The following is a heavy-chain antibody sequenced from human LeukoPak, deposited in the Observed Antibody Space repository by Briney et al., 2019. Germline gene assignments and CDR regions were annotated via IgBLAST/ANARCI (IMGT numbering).Heavy chain of an antibody. J-gene: IGHJ4*02. CDR3: ARVDYGDYSKDFDY. Sequence: SETLSLTCAVYGGSFSGYYWSWIRQPPGKGLEWIGEINHSGSTNYNPSLKSRVTMSVDTSKNQFSLKVNSMTAADTAVYYCARVDYGDYSKDFDYWGQGTPVTVSS. D-gene: IGHD4-17*01. CDR1: GGSFSGYY. CDR2: INHSGST. V-gene: IGHV4-34*01.